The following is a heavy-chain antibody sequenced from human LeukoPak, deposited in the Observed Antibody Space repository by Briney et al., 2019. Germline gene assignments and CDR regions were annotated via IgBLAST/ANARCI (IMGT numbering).Heavy chain of an antibody. Sequence: SVKVSCKPSGGSFTSYLFNWVRQAPGLGLEWMGVMIPVLNRARYAQKFQDRVTITADASTKIAYLEVNGLRSDDTAVYYCASPLGGCTDAGCYPKEEAFNLWGQGQWSPSLQ. CDR3: ASPLGGCTDAGCYPKEEAFNL. CDR1: GGSFTSYL. D-gene: IGHD2-8*01. J-gene: IGHJ3*01. V-gene: IGHV1-69*01. CDR2: MIPVLNRA.